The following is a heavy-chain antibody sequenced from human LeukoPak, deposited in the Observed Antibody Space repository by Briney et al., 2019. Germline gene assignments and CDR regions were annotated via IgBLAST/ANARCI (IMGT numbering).Heavy chain of an antibody. CDR1: GFTFSFYW. CDR3: AKDPLSTWIQLWVDY. D-gene: IGHD5-18*01. CDR2: INQDGSEK. Sequence: GGSLRLSCAASGFTFSFYWMSWVRQAPGKGLEWVANINQDGSEKYYVDSVKGRFTISRDNAKNSLYLQMNSLRAEDTAVYYCAKDPLSTWIQLWVDYWGQGTLVTVSS. J-gene: IGHJ4*02. V-gene: IGHV3-7*03.